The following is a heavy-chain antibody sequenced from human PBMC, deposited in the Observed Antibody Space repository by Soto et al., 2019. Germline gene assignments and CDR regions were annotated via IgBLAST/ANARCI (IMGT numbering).Heavy chain of an antibody. CDR2: IYWDDDK. J-gene: IGHJ4*02. V-gene: IGHV2-5*02. Sequence: QITLKESGPTLVKPTQTLTLTCTFSGFSLSTSGVGVGWIRQPPGKALEWLALIYWDDDKHYSPFLKSRLTTTKDTSKNHVVLTMHNIDPVDTATYYCALIAVAGTVSYFDYWGQGTLVTVSS. CDR3: ALIAVAGTVSYFDY. D-gene: IGHD6-19*01. CDR1: GFSLSTSGVG.